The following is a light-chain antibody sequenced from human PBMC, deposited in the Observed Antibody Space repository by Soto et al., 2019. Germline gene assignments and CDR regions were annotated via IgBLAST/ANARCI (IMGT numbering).Light chain of an antibody. CDR1: RNINTY. Sequence: DIQMTQSPSSLSASVGDRVTIACRASRNINTYLNWYQQKPGRAPKLLIYGASTLQSGVPSRFSGSGSGTDFPLTISSLQPEDFATYYCQQSYNTLTFGGGTKVEIK. J-gene: IGKJ4*01. CDR3: QQSYNTLT. V-gene: IGKV1-39*01. CDR2: GAS.